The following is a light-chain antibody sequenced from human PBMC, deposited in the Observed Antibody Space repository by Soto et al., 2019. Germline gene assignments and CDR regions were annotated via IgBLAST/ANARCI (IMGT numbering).Light chain of an antibody. J-gene: IGLJ3*02. CDR1: SSNVGGYTY. Sequence: QSALTQPRSVSGSPGQSVTISCTGTSSNVGGYTYVSWYQQHPGIVPQLIIYDVTKRPSGVPDRFSGSKSGNTASLTISGLQAEDEADYYCCSYAGSYSWVFGGGTKLTVL. V-gene: IGLV2-11*01. CDR3: CSYAGSYSWV. CDR2: DVT.